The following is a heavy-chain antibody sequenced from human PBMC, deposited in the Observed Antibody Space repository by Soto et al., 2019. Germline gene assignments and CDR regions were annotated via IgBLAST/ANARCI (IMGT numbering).Heavy chain of an antibody. D-gene: IGHD5-18*01. V-gene: IGHV1-2*02. CDR1: GYTFTGYY. J-gene: IGHJ6*02. Sequence: ASVKVSCKASGYTFTGYYMHWVRQAPGQGLEWMGWINPNSGGTNYAQKFQGRVTMTRDTSISTAYMELSRLRSDDTAVYYCARGRGYSYGSVGYYYGMDVWGQGTTVTVSS. CDR2: INPNSGGT. CDR3: ARGRGYSYGSVGYYYGMDV.